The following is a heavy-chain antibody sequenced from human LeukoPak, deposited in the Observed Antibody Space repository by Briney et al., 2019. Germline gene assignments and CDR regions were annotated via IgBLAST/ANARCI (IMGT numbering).Heavy chain of an antibody. CDR2: ISSSSYI. Sequence: KPGGSLRLSCAASGSTFSSYSMNWVRQAPGKGLEWVSYISSSSYIYYADSVKGRFTISRDNVENSLFLQMNSLRAEDTAVYYCAREDCSSTSCYSLSLDYWGQGTLVTVSS. D-gene: IGHD2-2*01. CDR3: AREDCSSTSCYSLSLDY. J-gene: IGHJ4*02. V-gene: IGHV3-21*01. CDR1: GSTFSSYS.